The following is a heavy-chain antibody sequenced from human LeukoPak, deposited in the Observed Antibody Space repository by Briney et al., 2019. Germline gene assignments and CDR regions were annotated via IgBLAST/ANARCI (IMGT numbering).Heavy chain of an antibody. CDR2: IYYSGST. J-gene: IGHJ4*02. CDR1: GGSISSSSYY. Sequence: SETLSLTCTVSGGSISSSSYYWGWIRQPPGKGLEWIGSIYYSGSTYYNPSLKSRVTISVDTSKNQFSLKLSSVTAADTAVYYCARLTTFWSGYYADYWGQGTLVTVSS. CDR3: ARLTTFWSGYYADY. D-gene: IGHD3-3*01. V-gene: IGHV4-39*01.